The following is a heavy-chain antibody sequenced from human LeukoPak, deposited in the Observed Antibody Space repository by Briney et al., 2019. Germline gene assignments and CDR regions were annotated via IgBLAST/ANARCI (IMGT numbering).Heavy chain of an antibody. J-gene: IGHJ4*02. CDR1: GYTFTAYD. CDR3: TRGSLSGSSRDY. CDR2: MNPDTGDT. V-gene: IGHV1-8*01. Sequence: ASVKVSCKASGYTFTAYDINWVRQASGQGLEWMGWMNPDTGDTGFAQKFQGRVTMTRDRSIDTAYMELRGLKSEDTAVYYCTRGSLSGSSRDYWGQGTLLTVSS. D-gene: IGHD1-26*01.